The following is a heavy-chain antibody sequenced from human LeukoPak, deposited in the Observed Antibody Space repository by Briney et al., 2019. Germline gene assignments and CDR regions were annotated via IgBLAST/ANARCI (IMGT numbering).Heavy chain of an antibody. Sequence: SETLSLTCTVSGCSISRGTDYWGCIRQPPGKGLEWIGSIYYSGSTHYNPSLKSRVTMSIDTSKNEFPLRLSSVSAAHTAVYYCARRPGEYGGNDFDYWGQGTLVTVSS. CDR2: IYYSGST. D-gene: IGHD4/OR15-4a*01. CDR1: GCSISRGTDY. CDR3: ARRPGEYGGNDFDY. J-gene: IGHJ4*02. V-gene: IGHV4-39*01.